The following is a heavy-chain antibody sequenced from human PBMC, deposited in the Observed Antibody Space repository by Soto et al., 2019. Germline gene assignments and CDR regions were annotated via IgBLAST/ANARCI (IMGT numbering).Heavy chain of an antibody. CDR3: ARFFYSRGWYDY. CDR2: IYYSGST. V-gene: IGHV4-31*03. D-gene: IGHD6-19*01. Sequence: QVQLQESGPGLVKPSQTLSLTCTVSGGSISSCGYYWSWIRQHPGKGLEWIGYIYYSGSTYYNPSLKSRVPISVDTSTNQFYLKLSSVTAADTAVYYCARFFYSRGWYDYWGQGTLVTVSS. J-gene: IGHJ4*02. CDR1: GGSISSCGYY.